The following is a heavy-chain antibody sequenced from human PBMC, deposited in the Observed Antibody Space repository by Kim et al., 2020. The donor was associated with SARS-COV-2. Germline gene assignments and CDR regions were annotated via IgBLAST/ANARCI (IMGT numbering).Heavy chain of an antibody. J-gene: IGHJ6*02. Sequence: GGSLRLSCAASGFTFSSYWMHWVRQAPGKGLVWVSRINSDGSSTSYADSVKGRFTISRDNAKNTLYLQMNSLRAEDTAVYYCARDNYYDSSGYYVRDYYYGMDVWGQGATVTVSS. CDR3: ARDNYYDSSGYYVRDYYYGMDV. D-gene: IGHD3-22*01. CDR1: GFTFSSYW. CDR2: INSDGSST. V-gene: IGHV3-74*01.